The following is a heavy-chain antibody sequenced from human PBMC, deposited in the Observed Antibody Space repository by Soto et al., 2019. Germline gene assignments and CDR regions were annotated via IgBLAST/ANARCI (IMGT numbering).Heavy chain of an antibody. D-gene: IGHD6-13*01. Sequence: SETLSLTCTVSGGSISSYYWTWIRQPPGKGLEWIGYIYYSGSSASTNYNPSLKSRVTISVDTSKNQFSLKLSSVTAADTAVYYCARDSYGGAWYFDRWGQGTLVT. CDR3: ARDSYGGAWYFDR. CDR1: GGSISSYY. J-gene: IGHJ5*02. V-gene: IGHV4-59*01. CDR2: IYYSGSSAST.